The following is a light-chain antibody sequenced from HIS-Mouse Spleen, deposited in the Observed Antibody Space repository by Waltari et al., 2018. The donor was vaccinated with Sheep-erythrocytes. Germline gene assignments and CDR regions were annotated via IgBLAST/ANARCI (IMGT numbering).Light chain of an antibody. CDR3: SSYAGSNNYV. J-gene: IGLJ1*01. CDR1: SRAVGGYNY. V-gene: IGLV2-8*01. CDR2: EVS. Sequence: QSALTQPPSASGYPGQSVTISCTGTSRAVGGYNYVSWYQQHPGKAPKPMIYEVSKRPSGVPDRFSGSKSGNTASLTVSGLQAEDEADYYCSSYAGSNNYVFGTGTKVTVL.